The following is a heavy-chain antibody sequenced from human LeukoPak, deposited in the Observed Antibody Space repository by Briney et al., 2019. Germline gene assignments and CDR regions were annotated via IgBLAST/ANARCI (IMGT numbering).Heavy chain of an antibody. D-gene: IGHD6-19*01. CDR1: GFTFSDFE. V-gene: IGHV3-48*03. CDR2: ISDSGSTK. Sequence: GGSLRLSCAASGFTFSDFEINWVRQAPGKGLEWGSYISDSGSTKYYADSVKGRFTISRDNAKSSLYLRMNSLRAEDTAVYYCARERGQWLDFDYWGQGTLVTVSS. CDR3: ARERGQWLDFDY. J-gene: IGHJ4*02.